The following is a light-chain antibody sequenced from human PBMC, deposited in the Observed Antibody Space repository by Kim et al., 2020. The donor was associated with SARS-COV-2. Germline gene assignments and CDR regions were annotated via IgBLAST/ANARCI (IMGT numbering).Light chain of an antibody. CDR2: GND. CDR3: QSYDNSLSAWV. V-gene: IGLV1-40*01. Sequence: TVPLTCTGSSSNTGAYYDVQWYQQLPGTAPKLLIYGNDNRPSGVPDRFSGSKSGISASLAITGLQAGDEADYYCQSYDNSLSAWVFGGGTKLTVL. J-gene: IGLJ3*02. CDR1: SSNTGAYYD.